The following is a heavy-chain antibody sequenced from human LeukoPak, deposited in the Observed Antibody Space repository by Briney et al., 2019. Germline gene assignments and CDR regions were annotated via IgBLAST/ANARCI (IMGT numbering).Heavy chain of an antibody. J-gene: IGHJ6*02. V-gene: IGHV3-23*01. Sequence: PGGSLRLSCAASGFTFSIYAMSWVRQAPGKGLEWVSAISGSGGSTYYADSVKGRFTISRDNSKNTLSLQMNSLRAEDTAVYYCAKAHLAGTLDYYYGMDVWGQGTTVTVSS. CDR3: AKAHLAGTLDYYYGMDV. CDR2: ISGSGGST. D-gene: IGHD2-15*01. CDR1: GFTFSIYA.